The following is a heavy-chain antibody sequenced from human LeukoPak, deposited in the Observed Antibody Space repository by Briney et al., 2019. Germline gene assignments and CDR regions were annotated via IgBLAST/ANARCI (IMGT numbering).Heavy chain of an antibody. Sequence: GASVKVSCKDSGYTFTSYGISWVRQAPGQGLEWMGWISAYNGNTNHAQKLEGRVTMTTDTSTSTAYMELRSLRSDDTAVYYCAREDRSGIAAAGTNAFDIWGQGTMVTVSS. CDR3: AREDRSGIAAAGTNAFDI. D-gene: IGHD6-13*01. CDR2: ISAYNGNT. V-gene: IGHV1-18*01. J-gene: IGHJ3*02. CDR1: GYTFTSYG.